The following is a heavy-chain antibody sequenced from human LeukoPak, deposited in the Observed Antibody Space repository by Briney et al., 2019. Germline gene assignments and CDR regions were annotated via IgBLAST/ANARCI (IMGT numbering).Heavy chain of an antibody. V-gene: IGHV3-48*03. J-gene: IGHJ6*02. D-gene: IGHD5-24*01. Sequence: PGGSLRHSCVDSGYTFNTYKNKFVRQAAGKGLEWVSYIISGGSSIYYADSVKGRFTISHDNAKNSLYLDLTAVLSDDMAVYYCARRQFYYYGMDVWGQGTTVTVSS. CDR3: ARRQFYYYGMDV. CDR2: IISGGSSI. CDR1: GYTFNTYK.